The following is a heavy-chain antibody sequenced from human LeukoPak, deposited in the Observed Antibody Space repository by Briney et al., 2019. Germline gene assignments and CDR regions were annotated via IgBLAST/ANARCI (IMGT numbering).Heavy chain of an antibody. CDR3: AKDLQSSYDYDTSGYYFVGYFFYMDV. V-gene: IGHV1-2*02. CDR1: GYTFSDYH. D-gene: IGHD3-22*01. CDR2: INSNSGAT. J-gene: IGHJ6*03. Sequence: ASVKVSCKASGYTFSDYHIHWLRQAPGQGLEWLGWINSNSGATHYAQKFQGRVTMTRDPSITTAYMELSRLQSDDTAVYYCAKDLQSSYDYDTSGYYFVGYFFYMDVWGKGTTVTVSS.